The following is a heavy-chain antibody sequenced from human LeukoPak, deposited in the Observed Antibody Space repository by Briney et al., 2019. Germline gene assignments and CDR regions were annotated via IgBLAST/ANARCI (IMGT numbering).Heavy chain of an antibody. D-gene: IGHD3-22*01. J-gene: IGHJ3*02. CDR2: ISGSGDST. Sequence: PGGSLRLSCAASGFIFSSYAMSWVRQAPGKGLEWVSGISGSGDSTDYADSVKGRFTISRDNSKNTLYLQMNSLRAEDTAVYYCAKDSHYYDSNGASDIWGQGTMVTVSS. CDR3: AKDSHYYDSNGASDI. V-gene: IGHV3-23*01. CDR1: GFIFSSYA.